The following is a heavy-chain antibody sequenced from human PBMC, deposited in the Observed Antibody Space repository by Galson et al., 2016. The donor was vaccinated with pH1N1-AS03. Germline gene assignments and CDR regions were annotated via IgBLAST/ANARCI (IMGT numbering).Heavy chain of an antibody. CDR2: IYPGVNA. CDR1: GYSITTGHY. D-gene: IGHD6-19*01. CDR3: ARSPRVISVAGTFPSRFDP. J-gene: IGHJ5*02. Sequence: ETLSLTCTVSGYSITTGHYWGWIRQPPGKGLEWIGSIYPGVNADYNPSLKSRVTISVDTSKNQFSLKLSSVTAADTAVYCCARSPRVISVAGTFPSRFDPWGQGTLVTVSS. V-gene: IGHV4-38-2*02.